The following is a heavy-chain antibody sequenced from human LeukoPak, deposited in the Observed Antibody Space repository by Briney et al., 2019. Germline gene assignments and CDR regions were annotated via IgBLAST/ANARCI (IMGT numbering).Heavy chain of an antibody. CDR3: ATGASKVTTDFANY. CDR1: GYSFTNYW. CDR2: IDPSDSYT. D-gene: IGHD4-17*01. V-gene: IGHV5-10-1*01. Sequence: GESLKISCKGSGYSFTNYWISWVRQMPGKGLEWMGRIDPSDSYTKYSPSFEGHVTISVDKSISTAFLQWNSLKASDSAMYYCATGASKVTTDFANYWGQGTRVAVSS. J-gene: IGHJ4*02.